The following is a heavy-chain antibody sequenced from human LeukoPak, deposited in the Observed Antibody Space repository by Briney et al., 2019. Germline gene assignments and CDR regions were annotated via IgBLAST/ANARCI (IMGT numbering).Heavy chain of an antibody. D-gene: IGHD2-21*02. CDR2: IRYDGSNK. Sequence: PGGSLRLSCAASGFTFSSYGMHWVRQAPGKGLEGVAFIRYDGSNKYYADSVKGRFTISRDNSKNPLYLQMNSLRAEDTAVYYCAKDLGPWGVTAQNWFDPWGQGTLVTVSS. CDR1: GFTFSSYG. CDR3: AKDLGPWGVTAQNWFDP. V-gene: IGHV3-30*02. J-gene: IGHJ5*02.